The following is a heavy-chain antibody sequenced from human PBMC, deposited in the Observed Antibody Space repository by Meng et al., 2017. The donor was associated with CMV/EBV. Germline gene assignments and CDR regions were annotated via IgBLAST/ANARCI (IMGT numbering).Heavy chain of an antibody. Sequence: FSEYYMRWYSQAPGKGLECGSYISSSGSNIYYADSVKGRFTISRDNAKNSLYLKMNSLRAEDTAVYYCARGVRGVIIGVDSWFDPWGQGTLVTVSS. CDR2: ISSSGSNI. D-gene: IGHD3-10*01. CDR3: ARGVRGVIIGVDSWFDP. CDR1: FSEYY. V-gene: IGHV3-11*01. J-gene: IGHJ5*02.